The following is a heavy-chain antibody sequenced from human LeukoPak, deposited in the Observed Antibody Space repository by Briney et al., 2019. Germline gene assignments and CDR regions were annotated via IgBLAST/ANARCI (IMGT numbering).Heavy chain of an antibody. CDR3: ARGAVLWFGELLLGWFDP. CDR1: GGSISSYY. V-gene: IGHV4-59*08. Sequence: ASETLSLTCTVSGGSISSYYWSWIRQPPGKGLEWIGYIYYSGSTNYNPSLKSRVTISVDTPKNQFSLKLSSVTAADTAVYYCARGAVLWFGELLLGWFDPWGQGTLVTVSS. CDR2: IYYSGST. J-gene: IGHJ5*02. D-gene: IGHD3-10*01.